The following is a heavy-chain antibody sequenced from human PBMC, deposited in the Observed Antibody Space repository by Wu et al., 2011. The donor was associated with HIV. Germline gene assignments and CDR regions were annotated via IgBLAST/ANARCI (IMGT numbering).Heavy chain of an antibody. D-gene: IGHD3-10*01. Sequence: QVQLVQSGAEVKKPGSSVKVSCRASGDTFNNYAISWVRQAPGQGLEWMGRTIPIMERANYAQRFQGRVTLTADKSTNTAYMELSSLRSEDTAVYYCARDGNYGHWYFDLWGRGTLVTVSS. V-gene: IGHV1-69*04. J-gene: IGHJ2*01. CDR3: ARDGNYGHWYFDL. CDR1: GDTFNNYA. CDR2: TIPIMERA.